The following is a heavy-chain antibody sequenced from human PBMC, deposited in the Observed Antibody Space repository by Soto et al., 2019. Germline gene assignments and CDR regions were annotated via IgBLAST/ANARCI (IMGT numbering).Heavy chain of an antibody. J-gene: IGHJ5*02. V-gene: IGHV3-23*05. Sequence: GGSLRLSCVASGFTFSTNDMTWVRQAPGKGLEWVSTIDGTSTFSNYAASVEGRFTISRDNSRNTVYLQMNSLRADDTAVHFCAKNSGWFTAWGQGTLVTVSS. CDR3: AKNSGWFTA. D-gene: IGHD6-19*01. CDR1: GFTFSTND. CDR2: IDGTSTFS.